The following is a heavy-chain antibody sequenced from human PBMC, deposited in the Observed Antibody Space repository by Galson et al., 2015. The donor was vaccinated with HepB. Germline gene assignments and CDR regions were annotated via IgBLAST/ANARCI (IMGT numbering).Heavy chain of an antibody. Sequence: SVKVSCKASGGTFSSYAISWVRQAPGQGLEWMGGIIPILGIANYAQKFQGRVTITADKSTSTAYMELSSLRSEDTAVYYCARARIYDYIWYPVDYWGQGTLVTVSS. J-gene: IGHJ4*02. CDR1: GGTFSSYA. V-gene: IGHV1-69*10. CDR3: ARARIYDYIWYPVDY. CDR2: IIPILGIA. D-gene: IGHD3-16*01.